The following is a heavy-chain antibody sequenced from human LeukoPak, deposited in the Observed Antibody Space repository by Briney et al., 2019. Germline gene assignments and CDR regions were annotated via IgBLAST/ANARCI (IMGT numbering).Heavy chain of an antibody. CDR2: ISWEGHTT. V-gene: IGHV3-43*01. D-gene: IGHD3-10*01. CDR3: TRATDFGSPTNYFDH. J-gene: IGHJ4*02. CDR1: GFTFDDYA. Sequence: GGSLRLSCAASGFTFDDYAMHWFRQAPGKGLQWVSLISWEGHTTYYADSVRGRFTISRDNTKNSLFLEMKSLTTDDTAFYYCTRATDFGSPTNYFDHWGQGTLVSVSS.